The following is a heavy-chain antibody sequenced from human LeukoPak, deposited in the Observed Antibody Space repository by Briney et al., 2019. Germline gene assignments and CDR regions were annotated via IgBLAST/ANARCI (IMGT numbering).Heavy chain of an antibody. D-gene: IGHD5-18*01. V-gene: IGHV4-4*07. CDR2: IYTSGST. Sequence: SETLSLTCTVSGGSIRSYHWSWIRQSAGKGLEWIGRIYTSGSTNYNPSLKSRVTISVDTSKNQFSLKLSSVTAADTAVYYCGYSYGYKDYYFDYWGQGTLVTVSS. CDR1: GGSIRSYH. CDR3: GYSYGYKDYYFDY. J-gene: IGHJ4*02.